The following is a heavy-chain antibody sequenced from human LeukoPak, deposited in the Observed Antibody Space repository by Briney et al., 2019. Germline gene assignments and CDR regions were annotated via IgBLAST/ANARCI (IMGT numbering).Heavy chain of an antibody. Sequence: GGTLRLSCASSGFTFSRYSMTWVREAPGKELEWVSFISGNSAYIYYADSVKGRFTISRDNAKNSLYLQMNSLRAEDTAVYYCARGEYGSGSYHIDYWGQGTLVTVSS. CDR2: ISGNSAYI. CDR1: GFTFSRYS. J-gene: IGHJ4*02. CDR3: ARGEYGSGSYHIDY. V-gene: IGHV3-21*01. D-gene: IGHD3-10*01.